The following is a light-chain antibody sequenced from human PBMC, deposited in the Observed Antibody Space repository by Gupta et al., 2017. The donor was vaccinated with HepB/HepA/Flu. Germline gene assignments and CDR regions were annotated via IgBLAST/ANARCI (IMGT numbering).Light chain of an antibody. CDR3: LQGYKAPWT. J-gene: IGKJ1*01. CDR2: APS. CDR1: QIIHSY. V-gene: IGKV1-39*01. Sequence: IQMTQSPSFSFAPVGDRFTSTCLASQIIHSYLNWFQQKPGKAPKLLTYAPSSLQTGVPSRFSGSGSGTDFTLTISSLQREDFATYYCLQGYKAPWTFGQGSXVEIK.